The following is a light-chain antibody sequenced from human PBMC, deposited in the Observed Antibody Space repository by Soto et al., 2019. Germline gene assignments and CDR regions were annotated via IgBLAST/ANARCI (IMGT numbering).Light chain of an antibody. CDR2: ETT. Sequence: QAVVTQPPSVSAAPGQKVTISCSGSSSNIGATYVSWYQQLPGTAPRLLIYETTQRPSGIPDRFSASKSGTSATLDLTGLQTGDEADYYCATWDTSLRVVVFGGGTKLTVL. CDR3: ATWDTSLRVVV. V-gene: IGLV1-51*02. J-gene: IGLJ2*01. CDR1: SSNIGATY.